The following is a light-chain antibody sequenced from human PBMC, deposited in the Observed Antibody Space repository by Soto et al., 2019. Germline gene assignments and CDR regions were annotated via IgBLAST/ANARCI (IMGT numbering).Light chain of an antibody. V-gene: IGKV3-11*01. CDR1: QSVSSY. CDR3: QQRSSWPPT. CDR2: DAS. Sequence: EIVLTQSPATLSLSPGERATLSCRASQSVSSYLAWYQQRPGQAPRLLIYDASNRATGIPARFSGSGSGTDFTLTIGSLEPEDFAVYFCQQRSSWPPTFGQGTKVDI. J-gene: IGKJ1*01.